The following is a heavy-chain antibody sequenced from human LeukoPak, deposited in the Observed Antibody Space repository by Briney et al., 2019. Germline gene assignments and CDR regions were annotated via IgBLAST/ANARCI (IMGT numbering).Heavy chain of an antibody. V-gene: IGHV4-4*02. D-gene: IGHD6-19*01. CDR3: ARDRAVAGTRAWAFDI. CDR1: GGSISSTNW. J-gene: IGHJ3*02. CDR2: IYHSGST. Sequence: SGTLSLTCAVSGGSISSTNWWNWVRQPPGKGLEWIGEIYHSGSTSYNPSLKSRVTISVDKSKNQFSLKLSSVTAADTAVYYCARDRAVAGTRAWAFDIWGQGTMVTVSS.